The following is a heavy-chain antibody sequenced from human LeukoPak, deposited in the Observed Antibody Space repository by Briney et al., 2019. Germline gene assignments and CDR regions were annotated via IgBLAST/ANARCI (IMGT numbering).Heavy chain of an antibody. J-gene: IGHJ4*02. CDR2: IYYSGTT. D-gene: IGHD6-6*01. Sequence: PSETLSLTCTVSGGSISSMSYYWGWIRQPPGKGLEWIGSIYYSGTTYYNPSLKSRVTISADRSKNQFSLKLSSVTAADTAVYYCARLGIAARGYYFDYWGQGTLVTVSS. V-gene: IGHV4-39*07. CDR1: GGSISSMSYY. CDR3: ARLGIAARGYYFDY.